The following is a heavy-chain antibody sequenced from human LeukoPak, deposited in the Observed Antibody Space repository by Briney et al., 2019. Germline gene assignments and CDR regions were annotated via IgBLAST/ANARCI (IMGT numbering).Heavy chain of an antibody. V-gene: IGHV3-53*01. CDR2: VYGGRSA. CDR3: ARLTLTKVY. J-gene: IGHJ4*02. CDR1: GFTVSSNY. Sequence: PGGSLRLSCVASGFTVSSNYWGWVRQAPGKGPEWVSVVYGGRSAYYADSVRGRFTISRDNSKNTLHLQMSSLRVEDTAVYYCARLTLTKVYWGQGTLVTVSS. D-gene: IGHD4-11*01.